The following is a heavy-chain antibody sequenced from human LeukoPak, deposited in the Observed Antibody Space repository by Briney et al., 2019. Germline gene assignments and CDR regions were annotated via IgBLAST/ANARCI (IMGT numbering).Heavy chain of an antibody. CDR1: GFTFSGSA. CDR3: TVNYCSGATCYMY. Sequence: PGGFLRLSCAASGFTFSGSAMHWVRQASGKGLEWVGRIRSKASSYATAYAASVKGRFTISRDDSKNTAYLQMNSLKTEDTAVYYCTVNYCSGATCYMYWGQGTLVTVSS. V-gene: IGHV3-73*01. CDR2: IRSKASSYAT. D-gene: IGHD2-15*01. J-gene: IGHJ4*02.